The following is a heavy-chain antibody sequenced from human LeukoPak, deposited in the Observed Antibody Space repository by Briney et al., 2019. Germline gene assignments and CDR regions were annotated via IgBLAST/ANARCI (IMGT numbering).Heavy chain of an antibody. CDR3: ARDRPKWGYCSSTSCYGEAFDI. V-gene: IGHV3-21*01. CDR1: GFTFSSYS. J-gene: IGHJ3*02. CDR2: ISSSSSYI. Sequence: GGSLRLSCAASGFTFSSYSMNWVRQAPGKGLEWVSSISSSSSYIYYADSVKGRFTISRDNAKNSLYLQMNSLRAEDTAVYYYARDRPKWGYCSSTSCYGEAFDIWGQGTMVTVSS. D-gene: IGHD2-2*01.